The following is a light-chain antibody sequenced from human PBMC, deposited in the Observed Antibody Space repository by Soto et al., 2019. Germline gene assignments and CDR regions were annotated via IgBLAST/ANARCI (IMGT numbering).Light chain of an antibody. CDR3: GTWDSSLSVHYV. CDR2: ENN. Sequence: QSVLTQPPSVSAAPGQKVTISCSGGSSNIGNNYVSWYQQLPGTAPKLLIYENNKRPSGIPDRFSGSKSGTSATLGITGLQTGDEADYYCGTWDSSLSVHYVFGTGTKATVL. V-gene: IGLV1-51*02. J-gene: IGLJ1*01. CDR1: SSNIGNNY.